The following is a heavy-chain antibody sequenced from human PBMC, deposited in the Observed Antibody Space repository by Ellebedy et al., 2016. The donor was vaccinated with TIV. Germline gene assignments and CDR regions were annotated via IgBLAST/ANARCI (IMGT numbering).Heavy chain of an antibody. D-gene: IGHD3-10*01. CDR3: AKILYYGSVPVGVDV. V-gene: IGHV3-23*01. CDR1: GFTFSSYA. CDR2: ISGSGGST. Sequence: GESLKISXAASGFTFSSYAMSWVRQAPGKGLEWVSAISGSGGSTYYADSVKGRFTISRDNSKNTLYLQMNSLRAEDTAVYYCAKILYYGSVPVGVDVWGQGTTVTVSS. J-gene: IGHJ6*02.